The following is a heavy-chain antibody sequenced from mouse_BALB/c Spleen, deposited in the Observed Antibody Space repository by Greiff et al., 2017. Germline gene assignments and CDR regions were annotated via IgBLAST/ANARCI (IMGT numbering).Heavy chain of an antibody. CDR1: GYTFTDYA. CDR3: ARSRTGTGYFDV. J-gene: IGHJ1*01. D-gene: IGHD4-1*01. V-gene: IGHV1S137*01. Sequence: VQLQQSGAELVRPGVSVKISCKGSGYTFTDYAMHWVKQSHAKSLEWIGVISTYYGDASYNQKFKGKATMTVDKSSSTAYMELARLTSEDSAIYYCARSRTGTGYFDVWGAGTTVTVSS. CDR2: ISTYYGDA.